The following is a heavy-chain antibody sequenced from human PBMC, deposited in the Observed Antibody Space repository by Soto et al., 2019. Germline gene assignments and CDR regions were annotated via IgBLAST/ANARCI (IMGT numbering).Heavy chain of an antibody. J-gene: IGHJ4*02. Sequence: SVKVSCKASGGTFSSYAISWVRQAPGQGLEWMGGIIPIFGTANYAQKFQGRVTITADESTSTAYMELSSLRSEDTAVYYCARDRSTMVRGSDWVYWGQGTLVTVSS. CDR2: IIPIFGTA. V-gene: IGHV1-69*13. CDR1: GGTFSSYA. D-gene: IGHD3-10*01. CDR3: ARDRSTMVRGSDWVY.